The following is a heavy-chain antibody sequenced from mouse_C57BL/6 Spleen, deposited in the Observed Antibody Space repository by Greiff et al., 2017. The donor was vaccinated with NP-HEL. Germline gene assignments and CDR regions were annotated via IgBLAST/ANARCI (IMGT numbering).Heavy chain of an antibody. D-gene: IGHD1-1*01. J-gene: IGHJ2*01. CDR3: ARPSSFITTVGYYFDY. V-gene: IGHV1-61*01. Sequence: VKLSCKASGYTFTSYWMDWVKQRPGQGLEWIGNIYPSDSETHYNQKFKDKATLTVDKSSSTAYMQLSSLTSEDSAVYYCARPSSFITTVGYYFDYWGQGTTLTVSS. CDR1: GYTFTSYW. CDR2: IYPSDSET.